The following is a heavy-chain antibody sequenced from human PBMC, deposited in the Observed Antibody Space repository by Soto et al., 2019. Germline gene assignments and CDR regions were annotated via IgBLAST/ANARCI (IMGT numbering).Heavy chain of an antibody. CDR1: GFIFSNFG. V-gene: IGHV3-33*01. J-gene: IGHJ4*01. CDR2: ISSDEKIK. CDR3: ARGLRSGLDY. Sequence: QVQLVESGGGVVQPGGSLRLSCVASGFIFSNFGMHWVRQAPGKGLEWVAVISSDEKIKQYADSVRGRFAISRDNSKNTLYLQMTSLRAEETAIYFFARGLRSGLDYWGQGTLVTVSS.